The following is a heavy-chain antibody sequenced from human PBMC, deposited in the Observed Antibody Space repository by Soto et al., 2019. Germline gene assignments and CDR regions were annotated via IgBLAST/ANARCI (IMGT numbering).Heavy chain of an antibody. D-gene: IGHD3-10*02. Sequence: GGSLRLSCAASGFTFSSYSMNWVRQAPGKGLEWVSSISSSSSYIYYADSVKGRFTISRDNAKNSLYLQMNSLRAEDTAVYYCARSSLFPYAFDIWGQGTMVTVPS. V-gene: IGHV3-21*01. CDR2: ISSSSSYI. J-gene: IGHJ3*02. CDR3: ARSSLFPYAFDI. CDR1: GFTFSSYS.